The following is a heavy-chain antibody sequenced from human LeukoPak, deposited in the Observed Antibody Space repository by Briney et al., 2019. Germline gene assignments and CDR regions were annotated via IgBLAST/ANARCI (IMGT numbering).Heavy chain of an antibody. CDR1: GGSISSSSYY. V-gene: IGHV4-61*02. CDR2: IYSSGST. J-gene: IGHJ4*02. CDR3: ARESSGYYVPGNFDY. Sequence: SETLSLTCTVSGGSISSSSYYWSWIRQPAGKGLEWIGRIYSSGSTNYNPSLKSRITMSVDTSKNQFSLKLSSVTAADTAVYYCARESSGYYVPGNFDYWGQGTLVTVSS. D-gene: IGHD3-22*01.